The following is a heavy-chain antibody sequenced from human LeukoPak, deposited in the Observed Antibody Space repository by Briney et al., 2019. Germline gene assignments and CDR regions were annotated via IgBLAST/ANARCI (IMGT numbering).Heavy chain of an antibody. D-gene: IGHD3-22*01. CDR2: IYTSGST. J-gene: IGHJ3*02. Sequence: SETLSLTCTVSGGSISSYYWSWFRQPPGKGLEWIGYIYTSGSTNYNPSLKSRVTISVDTSKNQFSLKLSSVTAADTAVYYCAGQWYYYDSSGYYWDGAFDIWGQGTMVTVSS. CDR3: AGQWYYYDSSGYYWDGAFDI. V-gene: IGHV4-4*09. CDR1: GGSISSYY.